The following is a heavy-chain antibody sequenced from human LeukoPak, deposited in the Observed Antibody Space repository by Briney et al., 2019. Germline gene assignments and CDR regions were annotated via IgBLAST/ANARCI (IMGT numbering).Heavy chain of an antibody. D-gene: IGHD3-10*01. V-gene: IGHV4-59*01. CDR1: DDFSSQFY. CDR3: ARIDPLGFFDY. J-gene: IGHJ4*02. CDR2: LFLSGAT. Sequence: SETLSLNCTVSDDFSSQFYWSWIRQPPGKGLEWIGHLFLSGATNYSPSLKSRLTMSVDRSKMHFSLRLTSVTAADTAVYFCARIDPLGFFDYWGQGMLVTVSS.